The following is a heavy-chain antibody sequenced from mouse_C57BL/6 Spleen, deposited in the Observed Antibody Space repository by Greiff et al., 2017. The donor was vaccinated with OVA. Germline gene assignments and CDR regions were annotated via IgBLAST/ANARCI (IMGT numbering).Heavy chain of an antibody. Sequence: VQLQQSGPELVKPGASVKIPCKASGYTFTDYNMDWVKQSHGKSLEWIGDINPNNGGTIYNQKFKGKATLTVDKSSSTAYMELRSLTSEDTAVYYCARWDYDFAYWGQGTLVTVSA. V-gene: IGHV1-18*01. J-gene: IGHJ3*01. CDR1: GYTFTDYN. CDR2: INPNNGGT. CDR3: ARWDYDFAY. D-gene: IGHD2-4*01.